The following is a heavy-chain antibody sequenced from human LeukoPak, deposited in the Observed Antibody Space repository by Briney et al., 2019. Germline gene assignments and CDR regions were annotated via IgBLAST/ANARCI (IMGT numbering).Heavy chain of an antibody. D-gene: IGHD2-15*01. CDR2: IIPIFGTA. V-gene: IGHV1-69*05. J-gene: IGHJ3*02. Sequence: ASVKVSCKASGGTFSSYAISWVRQAPGQGLEWMGGIIPIFGTANYAQKFQGRVTITTDESTSTAYMELSSLRSEDTAVYYCARGIVVVAATNFGSAFDIWGQGTMVTVSS. CDR3: ARGIVVVAATNFGSAFDI. CDR1: GGTFSSYA.